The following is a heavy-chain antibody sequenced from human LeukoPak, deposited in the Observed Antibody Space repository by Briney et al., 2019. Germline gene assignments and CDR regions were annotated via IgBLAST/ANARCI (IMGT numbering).Heavy chain of an antibody. V-gene: IGHV4-59*01. Sequence: SETLSLTCTVSGGSISSYYWSWIRQPPGKGLEWIGYIYYSGSTNYNPSLKSRVTISVDTSKNQFSLKLSSVTAADTAVYYCAGVTVVHRSHNRFDPWGQGTLVTVSS. D-gene: IGHD4-23*01. CDR3: AGVTVVHRSHNRFDP. CDR1: GGSISSYY. J-gene: IGHJ5*02. CDR2: IYYSGST.